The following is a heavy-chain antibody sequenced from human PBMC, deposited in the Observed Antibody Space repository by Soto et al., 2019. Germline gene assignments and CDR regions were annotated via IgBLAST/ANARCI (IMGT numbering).Heavy chain of an antibody. CDR3: TTEPSIVVVVAATDFDY. J-gene: IGHJ4*02. CDR2: IKSKTDGGTT. CDR1: GFTFSNAW. V-gene: IGHV3-15*01. D-gene: IGHD2-15*01. Sequence: GGSLRLSCAASGFTFSNAWMSWVRQAPGKGLEWVGRIKSKTDGGTTDYAAPVKGRFTISRDDSKNTLYLQMNSLKTEDTAVYYCTTEPSIVVVVAATDFDYWGQGTLVTVSS.